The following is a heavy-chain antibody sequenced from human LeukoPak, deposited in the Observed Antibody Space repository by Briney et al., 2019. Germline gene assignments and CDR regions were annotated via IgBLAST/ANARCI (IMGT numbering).Heavy chain of an antibody. CDR3: AREWGYCTNGVCYTQYFDY. D-gene: IGHD2-8*01. CDR2: IYYSGST. CDR1: GGSISSYY. V-gene: IGHV4-59*12. J-gene: IGHJ4*02. Sequence: SETLSLTCTVSGGSISSYYWSWIRQPPGKGLEWIGYIYYSGSTNYNPSLKSRVTISVDTSKNQFSLKLSSVAAADTAVYYCAREWGYCTNGVCYTQYFDYWGQGTLVTVSS.